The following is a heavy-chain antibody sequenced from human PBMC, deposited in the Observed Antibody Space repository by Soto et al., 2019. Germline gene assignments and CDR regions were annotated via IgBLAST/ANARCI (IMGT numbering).Heavy chain of an antibody. CDR1: GFTVSDNY. Sequence: GGSLRLSCVASGFTVSDNYMSWIRQAPWKGLEWVSVIYSGGSTYYADSVKGRFTISRDNPKNTLYLQMNDLRPEDTAVYYCARGRDTAIFDYWGQGALVTVSS. J-gene: IGHJ4*02. D-gene: IGHD5-18*01. CDR2: IYSGGST. CDR3: ARGRDTAIFDY. V-gene: IGHV3-53*05.